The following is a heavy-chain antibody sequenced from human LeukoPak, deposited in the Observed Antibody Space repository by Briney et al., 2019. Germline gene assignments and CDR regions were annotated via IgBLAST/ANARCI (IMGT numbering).Heavy chain of an antibody. V-gene: IGHV4-34*01. CDR1: GGSFSGYY. CDR3: ARGQTAWGSYRYIFDY. CDR2: INHSGST. Sequence: SETLSLTCADYGGSFSGYYWSWIRQPPGKGLEWIGEINHSGSTNYNPSLKSRVTISVDTSKNQFSLKLSSVTAADTAVYYCARGQTAWGSYRYIFDYWGQGTLVTVSS. D-gene: IGHD3-16*02. J-gene: IGHJ4*02.